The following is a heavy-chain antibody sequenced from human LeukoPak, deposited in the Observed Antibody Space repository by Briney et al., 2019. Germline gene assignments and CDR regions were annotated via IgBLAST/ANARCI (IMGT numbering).Heavy chain of an antibody. CDR1: GYLLSVLY. CDR3: AIRSDTSSVTLFDY. Sequence: SVKVSCKASGYLLSVLYIHWVRQAPGQGLEWMGWINLNNGGTDYAERFQGRIIMTRHPSITTAYMELSSLTSDDTAIYYCAIRSDTSSVTLFDYWGQGALVTVSS. J-gene: IGHJ4*02. D-gene: IGHD6-19*01. CDR2: INLNNGGT. V-gene: IGHV1-2*02.